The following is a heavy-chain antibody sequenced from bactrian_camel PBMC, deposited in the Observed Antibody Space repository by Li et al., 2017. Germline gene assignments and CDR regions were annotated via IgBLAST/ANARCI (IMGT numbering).Heavy chain of an antibody. CDR3: ATGQMRLWVEYSVGG. Sequence: HVQLVESGGGLVQPGGSLRLSCAASGFTFSGYYMSWVRQAPGKGLEWVSSISWNGDKTNYKDSVKGQFTISRDNNKNMVYLQMNSLKPEDTAVYYCATGQMRLWVEYSVGGWGQGTQVTVS. D-gene: IGHD3*01. CDR1: GFTFSGYY. J-gene: IGHJ4*01. CDR2: ISWNGDKT. V-gene: IGHV3-2*01.